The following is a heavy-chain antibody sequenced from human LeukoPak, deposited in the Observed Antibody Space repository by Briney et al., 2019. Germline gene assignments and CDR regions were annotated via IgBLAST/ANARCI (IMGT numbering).Heavy chain of an antibody. CDR2: IIPIFGSA. CDR3: ARRAGAYSHPYDY. CDR1: GGTFSNYP. Sequence: SVKVSCKASGGTFSNYPINWVRQAPGQGLEWMGGIIPIFGSANYAQKFQGRVTITADESTSTAYMELRSLRSDDTAVYYCARRAGAYSHPYDYWGQGTLVTVSS. D-gene: IGHD4/OR15-4a*01. V-gene: IGHV1-69*01. J-gene: IGHJ4*02.